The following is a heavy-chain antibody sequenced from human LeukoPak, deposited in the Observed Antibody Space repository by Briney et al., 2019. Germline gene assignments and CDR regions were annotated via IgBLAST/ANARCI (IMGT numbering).Heavy chain of an antibody. Sequence: GGSLRLSCAASGFTFSSYAMHCVRQAPGKGLEWVAVISYDGSNKYYADSVKGRFTISRDNSKNTLYLQMNSLRAEDTAVYYCARPGVVPAAGSEIYYYYYMDVWGKGTTVTVSS. CDR3: ARPGVVPAAGSEIYYYYYMDV. D-gene: IGHD2-2*01. J-gene: IGHJ6*03. V-gene: IGHV3-30*04. CDR1: GFTFSSYA. CDR2: ISYDGSNK.